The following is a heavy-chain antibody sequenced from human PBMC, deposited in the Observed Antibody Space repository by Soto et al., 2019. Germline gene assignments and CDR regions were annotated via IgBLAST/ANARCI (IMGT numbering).Heavy chain of an antibody. D-gene: IGHD3-3*01. J-gene: IGHJ6*02. CDR2: IKSKTDGGTT. Sequence: GESLKISCAASGFTFSNAWMNWVRQAPGKGLEWVGRIKSKTDGGTTDYAAPVKGRFTISRDDSKNTLYLQMNSLKTEDTAVYYCTTGALRFLEWPTPNYYYGMDVWGQGTTVTVSS. V-gene: IGHV3-15*07. CDR3: TTGALRFLEWPTPNYYYGMDV. CDR1: GFTFSNAW.